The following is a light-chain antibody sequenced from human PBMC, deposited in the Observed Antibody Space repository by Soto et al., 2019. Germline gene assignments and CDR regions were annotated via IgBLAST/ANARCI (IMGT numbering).Light chain of an antibody. CDR2: NAS. CDR1: QGVCDTY. CDR3: QHYDRAHPWT. J-gene: IGKJ1*01. V-gene: IGKV3-20*01. Sequence: EILFTQSPGSLSLSPGERATISCRASQGVCDTYLAWYQQKTGQAPSLIMYNASIRATGVPDRFSGSGSGTEFTLTISRLDPEDFAVYYCQHYDRAHPWTFGQGTKVDIK.